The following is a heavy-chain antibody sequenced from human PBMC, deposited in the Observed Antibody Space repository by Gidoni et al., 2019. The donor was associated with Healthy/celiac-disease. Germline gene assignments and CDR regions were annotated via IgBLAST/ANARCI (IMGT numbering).Heavy chain of an antibody. Sequence: EVQLLESGGGLVHPGGSLRLSCPASGFTFSRYAMSWVRQAPGKGLEWVSAISGSGGSTDYADSVKGRFTISRDNSKNTLYLQMNSLRAEDTAVYYCAKSLAYCGGDCYASYYYGMDVWGQGTTVTVSS. CDR3: AKSLAYCGGDCYASYYYGMDV. D-gene: IGHD2-21*02. J-gene: IGHJ6*02. CDR2: ISGSGGST. V-gene: IGHV3-23*01. CDR1: GFTFSRYA.